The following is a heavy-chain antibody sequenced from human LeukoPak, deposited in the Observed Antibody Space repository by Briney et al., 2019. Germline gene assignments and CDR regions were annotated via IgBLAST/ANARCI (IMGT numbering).Heavy chain of an antibody. J-gene: IGHJ4*02. CDR1: GFTFSGSA. CDR2: IYSADSA. V-gene: IGHV3-53*01. CDR3: AREVGGGATNYFDY. Sequence: PGGSLRLSCAASGFTFSGSAIHWVRQAPGKGLEWVSVIYSADSAYYADSVRGRFTISRDNSKNTLYLQMNSLRADDTAVYYCAREVGGGATNYFDYWGQGTLVTVSS. D-gene: IGHD1-26*01.